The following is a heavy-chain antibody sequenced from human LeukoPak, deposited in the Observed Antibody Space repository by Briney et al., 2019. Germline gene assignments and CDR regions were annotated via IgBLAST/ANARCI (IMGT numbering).Heavy chain of an antibody. V-gene: IGHV4-59*01. CDR2: IYYSGST. CDR3: ARSRDGYNSVVQNFDY. Sequence: SETLSLTCTVSGGSISSYYWSWTRQPPGKGLEGIGYIYYSGSTNYNPSLKSRVTISVDTSKNQFSLKLSSVTAADTAVYYCARSRDGYNSVVQNFDYWGQGTLVTVSS. D-gene: IGHD5-24*01. CDR1: GGSISSYY. J-gene: IGHJ4*02.